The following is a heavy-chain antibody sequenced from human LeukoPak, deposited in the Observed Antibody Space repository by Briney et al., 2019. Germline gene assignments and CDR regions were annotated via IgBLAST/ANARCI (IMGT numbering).Heavy chain of an antibody. CDR2: INHSGST. J-gene: IGHJ3*02. CDR3: ARDRRIFRSPFTVTTLAAFDI. Sequence: SETLSLTCAVYGGSFSGYYWSWIRQPPGKGLEWIGEINHSGSTNYNPSLKSRVTISVDTSKNQFSLKLSSVTAADTAVYYCARDRRIFRSPFTVTTLAAFDIWGQGTMVTVSS. D-gene: IGHD4-11*01. V-gene: IGHV4-34*01. CDR1: GGSFSGYY.